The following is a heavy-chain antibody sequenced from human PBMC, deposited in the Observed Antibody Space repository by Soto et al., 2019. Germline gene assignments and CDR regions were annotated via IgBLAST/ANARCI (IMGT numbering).Heavy chain of an antibody. V-gene: IGHV1-46*01. J-gene: IGHJ6*02. Sequence: GASVKVSCKASGYTFTSSYMHWMRQAPGQGLEWTGIIDPSGGRISYAEKFQGRVTMTRDTSTSTVYMELSSLRSEDTAVYYCARGAVGLVARGFGMDIWGQGTTVTVSS. CDR1: GYTFTSSY. CDR3: ARGAVGLVARGFGMDI. CDR2: IDPSGGRI. D-gene: IGHD3-10*01.